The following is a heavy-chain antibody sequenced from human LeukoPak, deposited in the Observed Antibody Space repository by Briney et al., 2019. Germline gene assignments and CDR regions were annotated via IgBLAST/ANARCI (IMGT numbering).Heavy chain of an antibody. J-gene: IGHJ6*04. CDR2: ISSSGSTI. Sequence: QAGGSLRLSCAASGFTFSSYEMNWVRQAPGKGLEWVSYISSSGSTIYYADSVKGRFTISRDNAKNSLYLQMNSLRAEDTAVYYCAELSITMIGGVWGKGTTVTISS. CDR1: GFTFSSYE. D-gene: IGHD3-10*02. CDR3: AELSITMIGGV. V-gene: IGHV3-48*03.